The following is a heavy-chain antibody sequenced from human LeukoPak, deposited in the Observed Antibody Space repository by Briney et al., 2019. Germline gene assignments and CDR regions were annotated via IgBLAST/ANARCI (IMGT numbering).Heavy chain of an antibody. CDR3: ASSGAPYNWNSPFDY. CDR2: IKEDESDE. Sequence: GGSLRLSCEASGFTFSSYWMSWVRQAPGKGLEWVAHIKEDESDEYYADSVKGRFTISRDNSKNTLYLQMNSLRPEDTAVYYCASSGAPYNWNSPFDYWGQGTLVTVSS. D-gene: IGHD1-20*01. V-gene: IGHV3-7*01. CDR1: GFTFSSYW. J-gene: IGHJ4*02.